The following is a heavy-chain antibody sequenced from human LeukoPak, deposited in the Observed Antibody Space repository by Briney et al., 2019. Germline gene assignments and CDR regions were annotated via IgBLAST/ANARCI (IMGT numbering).Heavy chain of an antibody. CDR3: ARGNHYCSSTSCYVFGVLDY. J-gene: IGHJ4*02. D-gene: IGHD2-2*01. CDR1: GGTFSSYA. Sequence: SVKVSCKASGGTFSSYAISWVRQAPGQGLEWMGRIIPILGIANYAQKFQGRVTITADKSTSTAYMELSSLRSEDTAVYYCARGNHYCSSTSCYVFGVLDYWGQGTLVTVSS. V-gene: IGHV1-69*04. CDR2: IIPILGIA.